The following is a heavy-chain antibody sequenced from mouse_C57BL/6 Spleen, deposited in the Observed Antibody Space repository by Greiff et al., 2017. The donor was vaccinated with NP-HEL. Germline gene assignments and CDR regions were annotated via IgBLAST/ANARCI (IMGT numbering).Heavy chain of an antibody. Sequence: QVQLKQPGAELVRPGSSVKLSCKASGYTFTSYWMHWVKQRPIQGLEWIGNIDPSDSETHYNQKFKDKATLTVDKSSSTAYMQLSSLTSEDSAVYYCARKSNYLFDYWGQGTTLTVSS. J-gene: IGHJ2*01. CDR2: IDPSDSET. CDR3: ARKSNYLFDY. D-gene: IGHD2-5*01. V-gene: IGHV1-52*01. CDR1: GYTFTSYW.